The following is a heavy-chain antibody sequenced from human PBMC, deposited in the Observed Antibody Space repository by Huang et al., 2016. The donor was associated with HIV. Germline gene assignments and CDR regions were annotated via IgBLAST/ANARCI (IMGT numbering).Heavy chain of an antibody. CDR3: ARQGGDCTIISCYLSWFDP. Sequence: QLQLQESGPGLVKPSQNLSLTCTVFCGSVSRRNYYWAWIRQTPGKGLEWIGSIYPGGTAYYNGSLKSRVSMSVDKSKNQFSLEVTSATAADSAIYYCARQGGDCTIISCYLSWFDPWGQGTLVTVSS. D-gene: IGHD2-8*01. J-gene: IGHJ5*02. CDR1: CGSVSRRNYY. CDR2: IYPGGTA. V-gene: IGHV4-39*01.